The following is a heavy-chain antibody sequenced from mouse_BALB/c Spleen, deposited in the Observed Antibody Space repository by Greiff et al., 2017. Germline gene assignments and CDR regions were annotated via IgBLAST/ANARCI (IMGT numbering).Heavy chain of an antibody. CDR1: GYTFSSYW. D-gene: IGHD1-1*01. J-gene: IGHJ4*01. Sequence: QVQLKQSGAELMKPGASVKISCKATGYTFSSYWIEWVKQRPGHGLEWIGEILPGSGSTNYNEKFKGKATFTADTSSNTAYMQLSSLTSEDSAVYYCARGGFYYYGSSLYAMDYWGQGTSVTVSS. CDR3: ARGGFYYYGSSLYAMDY. CDR2: ILPGSGST. V-gene: IGHV1-9*01.